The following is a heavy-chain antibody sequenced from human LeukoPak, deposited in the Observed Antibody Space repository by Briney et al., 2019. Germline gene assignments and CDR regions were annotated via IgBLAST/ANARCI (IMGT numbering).Heavy chain of an antibody. Sequence: ASVKVSCKASGGTFSSYAISWARQAPGQGLEWMGGIIPIFGTANYAQKFQGRVTITADESTSTAYMELSSLRSEDTAVYYCARDRFGRSPREAFDIWGQGTMVTVSS. CDR1: GGTFSSYA. J-gene: IGHJ3*02. D-gene: IGHD3-10*01. CDR2: IIPIFGTA. V-gene: IGHV1-69*13. CDR3: ARDRFGRSPREAFDI.